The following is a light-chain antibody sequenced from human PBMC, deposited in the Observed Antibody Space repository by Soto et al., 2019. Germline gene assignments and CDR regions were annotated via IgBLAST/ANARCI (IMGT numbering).Light chain of an antibody. CDR3: QQYNSHSA. V-gene: IGKV1-5*03. CDR1: QSISSW. J-gene: IGKJ1*01. CDR2: KAS. Sequence: DIQMTQSPSTLSASVGDRATITCRASQSISSWSAWYQQKPGKAPKLLIYKASSLESGVPSRFSGSGSGTEFTLTISSLQPDDFATYYCQQYNSHSASGQGTKVDIK.